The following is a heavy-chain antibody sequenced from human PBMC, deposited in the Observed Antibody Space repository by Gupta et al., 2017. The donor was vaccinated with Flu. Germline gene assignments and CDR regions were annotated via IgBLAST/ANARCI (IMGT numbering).Heavy chain of an antibody. CDR1: GFTFTSYP. V-gene: IGHV3-48*02. J-gene: IGHJ4*02. D-gene: IGHD3-16*01. CDR3: ARDLNWAFDY. CDR2: IRTSAEGSS. Sequence: EVQLVESGGGLIQPGGSLRLFCAASGFTFTSYPMNWVRQAPGKGLEWISNIRTSAEGSSFYADSVKGRFTISRDDAKNSLSLQMNNLKDEDTAIYYCARDLNWAFDYWGQGALVTVSS.